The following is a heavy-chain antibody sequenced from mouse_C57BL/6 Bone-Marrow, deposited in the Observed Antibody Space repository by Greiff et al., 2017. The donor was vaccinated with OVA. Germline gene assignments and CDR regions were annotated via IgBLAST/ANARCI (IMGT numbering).Heavy chain of an antibody. J-gene: IGHJ2*01. Sequence: EVQLQQSGAELVRPGASVKLSCTASGFNIKDDYMHWVKQRPEQGLEWIGWIDPENGDTEYASKFQGKATITADTSSNTAYLQLSSLTSEDTAVYYCTTHLIYYDYDGGDYWGQGTTLTVSS. CDR1: GFNIKDDY. V-gene: IGHV14-4*01. CDR3: TTHLIYYDYDGGDY. CDR2: IDPENGDT. D-gene: IGHD2-4*01.